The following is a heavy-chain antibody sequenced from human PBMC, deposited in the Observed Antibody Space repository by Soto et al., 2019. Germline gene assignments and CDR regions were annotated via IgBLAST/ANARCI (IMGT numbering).Heavy chain of an antibody. Sequence: QVQLQESGPGLVIPSQTLTLTCAVSGASIDNNGYSWTWIRQHPGKGLEWIGTNNNRGDTYYNPSLKSRLTISLDTSQNQCSLRLNAVTAADTATYYCARGGSGWKALNWFDPWGQGIMVTVSS. CDR1: GASIDNNGYS. CDR2: NNNRGDT. CDR3: ARGGSGWKALNWFDP. J-gene: IGHJ5*02. D-gene: IGHD6-19*01. V-gene: IGHV4-31*11.